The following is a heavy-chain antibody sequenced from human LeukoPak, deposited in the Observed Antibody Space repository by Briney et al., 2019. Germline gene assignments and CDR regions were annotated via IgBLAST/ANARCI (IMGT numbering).Heavy chain of an antibody. D-gene: IGHD3-3*01. CDR3: ARVRDFWSGYWEVWFDP. V-gene: IGHV4-59*01. CDR2: IYYSGST. Sequence: SETLSLTCTVSGGSISSYYWSWLRQPPGKGLEWIGYIYYSGSTNYNPSLKSRVTISVDTSKNQFSLKLSSVTAADTAVYYCARVRDFWSGYWEVWFDPWGQGTLVTVSS. CDR1: GGSISSYY. J-gene: IGHJ5*02.